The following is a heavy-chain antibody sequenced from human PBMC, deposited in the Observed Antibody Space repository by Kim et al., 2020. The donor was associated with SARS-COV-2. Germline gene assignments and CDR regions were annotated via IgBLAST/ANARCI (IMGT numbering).Heavy chain of an antibody. V-gene: IGHV3-21*01. CDR3: ARPHETPHPVQWLVQGGDAFDI. Sequence: GGSLRLSCAASGFTFSSYSMNWVRQAPGKGLEWVSSISSSSSYIYYADSVKGRFTISRDNAKHSLYLQMNSLRAEDTAVYYCARPHETPHPVQWLVQGGDAFDIWGQGTMVTVSS. J-gene: IGHJ3*02. CDR2: ISSSSSYI. CDR1: GFTFSSYS. D-gene: IGHD6-19*01.